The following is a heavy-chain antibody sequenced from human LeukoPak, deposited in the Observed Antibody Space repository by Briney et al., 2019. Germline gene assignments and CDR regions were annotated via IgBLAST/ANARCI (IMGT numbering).Heavy chain of an antibody. CDR3: ARALGYCSGGSCYPFDH. CDR1: GFSFSGYW. CDR2: IKHDGSEK. J-gene: IGHJ4*02. Sequence: GGSLRLSCAASGFSFSGYWMSWVRQAPGQGLEWVANIKHDGSEKYCVDSLKGRFSISRDNAKNSLYLQMNSLRAEDTAVYYCARALGYCSGGSCYPFDHWGQGTPVTVSS. V-gene: IGHV3-7*02. D-gene: IGHD2-15*01.